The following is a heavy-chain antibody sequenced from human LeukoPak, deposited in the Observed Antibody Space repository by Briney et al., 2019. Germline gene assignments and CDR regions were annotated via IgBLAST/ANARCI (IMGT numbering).Heavy chain of an antibody. CDR2: IIPIFGTA. CDR3: ARATEDSYYYYGMDV. D-gene: IGHD3/OR15-3a*01. V-gene: IGHV1-69*13. CDR1: GYIFTRFT. Sequence: GASVKVSCKASGYIFTRFTVHWVRQAPGQGLEWMGGIIPIFGTANYAQKFQGRVTITADESTSTAYMELSSLRSEDTAVYYCARATEDSYYYYGMDVWGQGTTVTVSS. J-gene: IGHJ6*02.